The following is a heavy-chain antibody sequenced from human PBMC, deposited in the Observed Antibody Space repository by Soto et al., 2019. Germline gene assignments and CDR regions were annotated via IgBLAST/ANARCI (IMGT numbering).Heavy chain of an antibody. J-gene: IGHJ6*02. Sequence: SETLSLTCTVSGGSISSGDYYWSWIRQPPGKGLEWIGYIYYSGSTYYNPSLKSRVTISVDTSKNQFSLKLSSVTAADTAVYYCARDVGAATPFQKSYGMDVWGQGTTVTVSS. V-gene: IGHV4-30-4*01. CDR3: ARDVGAATPFQKSYGMDV. CDR2: IYYSGST. CDR1: GGSISSGDYY. D-gene: IGHD2-15*01.